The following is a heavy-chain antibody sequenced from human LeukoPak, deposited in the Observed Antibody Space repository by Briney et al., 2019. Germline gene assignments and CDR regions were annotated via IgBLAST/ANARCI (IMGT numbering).Heavy chain of an antibody. D-gene: IGHD6-19*01. Sequence: GGSLRLSCAASGFTFSSYAMSWVRQAPGKGLEWVSAISGSGGSTYYADSVKGRFTISRDNSKNTLYLQMNSLRAEDTAVYYCARGFIRSGWYAGAFDIWGQGTMVTVSS. V-gene: IGHV3-23*01. CDR3: ARGFIRSGWYAGAFDI. CDR2: ISGSGGST. J-gene: IGHJ3*02. CDR1: GFTFSSYA.